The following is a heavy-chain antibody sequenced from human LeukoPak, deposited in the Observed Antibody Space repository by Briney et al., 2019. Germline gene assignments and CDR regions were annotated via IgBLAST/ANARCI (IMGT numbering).Heavy chain of an antibody. CDR2: INQDGGAK. V-gene: IGHV3-7*01. CDR1: GFTFSSYW. J-gene: IGHJ4*02. CDR3: ATSHDGSGNN. Sequence: GGSLRLSCAASGFTFSSYWMAWVRQAPGKGLEWVGNINQDGGAKFSVDSVKGRFTISRDNARNSLYLQMNNLRVEDTGIYYCATSHDGSGNNWGQGTLVTVSS. D-gene: IGHD3-22*01.